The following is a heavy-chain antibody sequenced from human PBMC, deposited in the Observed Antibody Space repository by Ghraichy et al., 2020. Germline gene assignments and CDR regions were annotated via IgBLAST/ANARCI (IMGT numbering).Heavy chain of an antibody. CDR3: ATPLYNYDSSGYRGN. Sequence: GGSLRLSCAASGFTFSSYSMNWVRQAPGKGLEWVSYISSGRSTIYYADSVKGRFTVSRDNAKNSLFLQMNSLRDEDTAVYYCATPLYNYDSSGYRGNWGQGTLVTVSS. CDR1: GFTFSSYS. D-gene: IGHD3-22*01. CDR2: ISSGRSTI. V-gene: IGHV3-48*02. J-gene: IGHJ4*02.